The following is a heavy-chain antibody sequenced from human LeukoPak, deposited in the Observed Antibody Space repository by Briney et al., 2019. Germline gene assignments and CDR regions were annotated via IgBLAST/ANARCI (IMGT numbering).Heavy chain of an antibody. Sequence: PGGSLRLSCAASGFTFSSYWMNWVRQAPGKGLEWVANIKQDGSEKYYVDSVKGRFTISRDNSKNTLYLQMNSLRAEDTAVYYCAKDLGTMVRGTADYWGQGTLVTVSS. V-gene: IGHV3-7*03. CDR1: GFTFSSYW. D-gene: IGHD3-10*01. CDR2: IKQDGSEK. CDR3: AKDLGTMVRGTADY. J-gene: IGHJ4*02.